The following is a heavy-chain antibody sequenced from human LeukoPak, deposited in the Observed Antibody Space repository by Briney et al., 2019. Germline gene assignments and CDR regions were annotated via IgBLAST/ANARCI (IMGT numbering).Heavy chain of an antibody. CDR2: IYNGVTT. CDR1: GASVNEYY. CDR3: VQSTGWPGLDF. J-gene: IGHJ4*02. D-gene: IGHD2-2*01. V-gene: IGHV4-59*08. Sequence: PSETQSLTCVAFGASVNEYYWSWIRQPPGKALEWIGYIYNGVTTSYNPALRSRVTISADKSTNQFSLRLTSMTAADTAMYYCVQSTGWPGLDFWGQGALVTVSS.